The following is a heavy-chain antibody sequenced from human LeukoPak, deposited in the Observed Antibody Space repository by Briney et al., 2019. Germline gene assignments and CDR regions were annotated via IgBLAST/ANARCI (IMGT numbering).Heavy chain of an antibody. D-gene: IGHD4/OR15-4a*01. CDR2: INHSGTT. CDR3: AREGRMSMGIEY. CDR1: GGSLSGYV. V-gene: IGHV4-34*01. J-gene: IGHJ4*02. Sequence: SGTLTLTCGVYGGSLSGYVWSWIRQPPGKGLEWIGEINHSGTTHFNPSLKGRVTISVDTSKNQFSLKLSSVAAAYTAVYFCAREGRMSMGIEYWGQGIPVTASS.